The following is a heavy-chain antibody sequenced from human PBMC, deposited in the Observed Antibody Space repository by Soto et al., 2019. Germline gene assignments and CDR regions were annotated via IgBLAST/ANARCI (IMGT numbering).Heavy chain of an antibody. CDR2: IFHSGHT. CDR1: GGSMTSGDYY. J-gene: IGHJ4*02. Sequence: QVQLQESGPGLVKPSQTLSLTCTVSGGSMTSGDYYWSWIRQPPGKGLEWIGYIFHSGHTYYNPSFKSRVSISVETSKNQFSLKLSSVTGADTAVYYCAREESSAWSIDYWGQGTLVTVSS. CDR3: AREESSAWSIDY. V-gene: IGHV4-30-4*01. D-gene: IGHD3-22*01.